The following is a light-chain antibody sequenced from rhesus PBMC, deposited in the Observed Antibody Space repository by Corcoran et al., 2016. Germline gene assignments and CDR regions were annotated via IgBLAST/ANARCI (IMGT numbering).Light chain of an antibody. CDR3: SSYAGSNTFS. Sequence: QAALTQPPSVSGSPGQSVTISCTGTSSDIGGYNYVSWYQQHPGKAPKLMIYDVSKRPSGVSDRFSGSKSGNTASLTISGLQAEDEADYYGSSYAGSNTFSFGAGTRLTVL. CDR2: DVS. CDR1: SSDIGGYNY. J-gene: IGLJ1*01. V-gene: IGLV2-23*01.